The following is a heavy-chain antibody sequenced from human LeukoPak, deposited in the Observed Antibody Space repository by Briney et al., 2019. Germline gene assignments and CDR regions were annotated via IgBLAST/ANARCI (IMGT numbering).Heavy chain of an antibody. CDR2: VYHSGST. Sequence: PSETLSLTCAVSGGPISSSNWWSWVRQPPGKGLEWIGEVYHSGSTNVNPSLKSRVILSVDKSKNQFSLKVNSVTAADTAVYYCVGRSAGWELLSYYDYWGQGTLVTVST. CDR3: VGRSAGWELLSYYDY. CDR1: GGPISSSNW. D-gene: IGHD1-26*01. V-gene: IGHV4-4*02. J-gene: IGHJ4*02.